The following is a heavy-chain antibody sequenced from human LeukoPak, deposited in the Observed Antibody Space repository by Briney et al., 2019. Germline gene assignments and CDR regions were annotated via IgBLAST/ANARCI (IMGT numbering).Heavy chain of an antibody. V-gene: IGHV3-23*01. CDR3: ARMPNRCSTISCYIDS. D-gene: IGHD2-2*02. CDR1: GFSFSSYV. J-gene: IGHJ4*02. CDR2: ISGNGDST. Sequence: GGSLRLSCAASGFSFSSYVMSWVRQAPGKGLEWVSIISGNGDSTYSADSVRGRFTISRDNSKNTFYLQMNTLRAEGTAVYYCARMPNRCSTISCYIDSWGQGTLVTVS.